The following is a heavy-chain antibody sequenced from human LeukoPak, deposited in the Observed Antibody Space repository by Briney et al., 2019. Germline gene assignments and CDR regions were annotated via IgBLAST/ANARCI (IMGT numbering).Heavy chain of an antibody. V-gene: IGHV3-30*18. D-gene: IGHD4-23*01. CDR1: GFTFSSYA. CDR2: ISYDGTYK. Sequence: GRSLRLSCAASGFTFSSYAMHWVRQAPGKGLQWVAVISYDGTYKYYADSVKGRFTISRDNSKNTLYVQMNSLRVEDTAVYYCAKDPGGNSDPYYGMDVWGQGTTVTVSS. J-gene: IGHJ6*02. CDR3: AKDPGGNSDPYYGMDV.